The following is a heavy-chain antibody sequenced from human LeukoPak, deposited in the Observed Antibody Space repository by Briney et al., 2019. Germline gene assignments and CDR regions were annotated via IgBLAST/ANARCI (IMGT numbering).Heavy chain of an antibody. CDR3: ARGPQYSSSPGGGVTSQWLRLRAPFDY. Sequence: SETLSLTCTVSGGSISSYYWSWIRQPPGKGLEWIGYIYYSGSTNYNPSLKSRVTISVDTSKNQFSLKLSSVTAADTAVYYCARGPQYSSSPGGGVTSQWLRLRAPFDYWGQGTLVTVSS. CDR1: GGSISSYY. CDR2: IYYSGST. D-gene: IGHD5-12*01. J-gene: IGHJ4*02. V-gene: IGHV4-59*12.